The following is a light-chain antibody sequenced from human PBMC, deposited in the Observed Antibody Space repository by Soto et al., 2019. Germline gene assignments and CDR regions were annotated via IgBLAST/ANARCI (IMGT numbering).Light chain of an antibody. Sequence: DIQMTQSPSSLSASVGDRVTITCRASQDISVYLAWYQQKPGKVPKLLIYSASTLQSGVPSRFSGSGSGTDFTHTISSLQPEDVATYFCQEFNTAPLTFGQGTRLEIK. V-gene: IGKV1-27*01. CDR1: QDISVY. CDR2: SAS. CDR3: QEFNTAPLT. J-gene: IGKJ5*01.